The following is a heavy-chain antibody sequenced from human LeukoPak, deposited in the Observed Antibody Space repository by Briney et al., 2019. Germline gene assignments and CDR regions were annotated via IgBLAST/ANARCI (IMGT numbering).Heavy chain of an antibody. Sequence: GASVKVSCKVSGYTLTELSMHWVRQAPGKGLEWMGGFDPEDGETIYAQKFQGRVTMTEDASTDTAYMELTSLRSEDTAVYYCAAERIAAPNSRYFDLWGRGTLVTVSS. D-gene: IGHD6-13*01. J-gene: IGHJ2*01. CDR1: GYTLTELS. CDR3: AAERIAAPNSRYFDL. V-gene: IGHV1-24*01. CDR2: FDPEDGET.